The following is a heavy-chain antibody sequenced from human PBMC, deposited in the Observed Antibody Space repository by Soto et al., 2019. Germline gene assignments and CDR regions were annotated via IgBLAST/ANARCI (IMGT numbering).Heavy chain of an antibody. J-gene: IGHJ5*02. CDR1: GYTFTSYG. CDR3: ARVRYICSGGSCYKNWFDP. V-gene: IGHV1-18*01. D-gene: IGHD2-15*01. CDR2: ISAYNGNT. Sequence: ASVKVSCKASGYTFTSYGISWVRQAPGQGLEWMEWISAYNGNTNYAQKLQGRVTMTTDTSTSTAYMELRSLRSDDTAVYYCARVRYICSGGSCYKNWFDPWGQGTLVTVSS.